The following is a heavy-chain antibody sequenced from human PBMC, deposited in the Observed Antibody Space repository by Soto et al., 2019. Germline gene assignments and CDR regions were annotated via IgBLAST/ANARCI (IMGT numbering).Heavy chain of an antibody. Sequence: EVQLLESGGALAQPGGSLRLSCAASGSTFSAFCMNWVRQAPGKGLEWVSAISRSGDITYYADSVKGRFTISRDNSKNTLYLEMYSLPGDDSAVYYCAKGGFWVHYGMDVWGQGTPVIVSS. CDR1: GSTFSAFC. J-gene: IGHJ6*02. CDR2: ISRSGDIT. V-gene: IGHV3-23*01. CDR3: AKGGFWVHYGMDV. D-gene: IGHD3-3*01.